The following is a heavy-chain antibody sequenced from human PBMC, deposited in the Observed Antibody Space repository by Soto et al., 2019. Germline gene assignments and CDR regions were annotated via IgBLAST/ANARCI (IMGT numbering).Heavy chain of an antibody. CDR1: GLTFSTYG. CDR2: IWFDGTNI. Sequence: QVQLVESGGGVFQPGRSLRLSCAASGLTFSTYGMHWVRQAPGKGLEWVAVIWFDGTNIYYADSVKGRFTISRDNSKNTLNLQMNGLRADDTAVYYCARNLGDFVRSYYYGLDVWGQGTTVTVSS. V-gene: IGHV3-33*01. CDR3: ARNLGDFVRSYYYGLDV. D-gene: IGHD2-21*02. J-gene: IGHJ6*02.